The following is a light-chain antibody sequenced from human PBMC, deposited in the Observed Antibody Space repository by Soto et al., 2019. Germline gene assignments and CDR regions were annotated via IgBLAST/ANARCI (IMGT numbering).Light chain of an antibody. J-gene: IGKJ1*01. V-gene: IGKV3-11*01. CDR1: PSVSSY. CDR3: QQRSNWWT. Sequence: EIVLTQSPATLSLSPGERATLSCRASPSVSSYLAWYQQKPGQAPRLLIYDASNSAAGIPARFSGSGSGTDFTLTISSLEPDAFAVYYCQQRSNWWTFGQGTKVEIK. CDR2: DAS.